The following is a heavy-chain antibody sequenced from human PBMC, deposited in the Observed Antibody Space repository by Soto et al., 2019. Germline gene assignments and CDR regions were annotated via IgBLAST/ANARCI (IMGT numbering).Heavy chain of an antibody. J-gene: IGHJ4*02. CDR3: ARAEVAVAGMGFDY. V-gene: IGHV4-34*01. CDR1: GGSFSGYY. D-gene: IGHD6-19*01. Sequence: PSETLSLTCAVYGGSFSGYYWSWIRQPPGKGLEWIGEINHSGSTNYNPSLKSRVTISVDTSKNQFSLELSSVTAADTVVYYCARAEVAVAGMGFDYWGQGTLVTVSS. CDR2: INHSGST.